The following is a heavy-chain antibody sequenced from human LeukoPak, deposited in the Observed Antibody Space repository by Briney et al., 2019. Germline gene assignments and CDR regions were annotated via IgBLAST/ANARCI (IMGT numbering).Heavy chain of an antibody. J-gene: IGHJ4*02. V-gene: IGHV3-23*01. Sequence: GGSLRLSCAASGFTFSSDAMSWVRQAPGKGLEWGSAISGSGGSTYYADSVKGRFTISRDNSKNTLYLQMNSLRAEDTAVYYCAKSFGGTTVTTGYWGQGTLVTVSS. CDR3: AKSFGGTTVTTGY. CDR2: ISGSGGST. CDR1: GFTFSSDA. D-gene: IGHD4-17*01.